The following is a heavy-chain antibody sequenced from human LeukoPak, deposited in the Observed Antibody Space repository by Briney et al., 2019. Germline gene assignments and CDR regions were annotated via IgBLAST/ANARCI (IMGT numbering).Heavy chain of an antibody. Sequence: GGSLRLSCAASGFTLSSNYMSWVRQARGKGGEGVSDIYSGCSTYFASSVTRRFSISTYNSKNTLYLQMNILRAEDTAVYYCARDRITMVRGVILHAFDIWGQGTMVTVSS. CDR3: ARDRITMVRGVILHAFDI. J-gene: IGHJ3*02. D-gene: IGHD3-10*01. V-gene: IGHV3-66*01. CDR1: GFTLSSNY. CDR2: IYSGCST.